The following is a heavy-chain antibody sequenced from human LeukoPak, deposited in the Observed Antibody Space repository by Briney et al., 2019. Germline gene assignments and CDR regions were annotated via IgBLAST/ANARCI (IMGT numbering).Heavy chain of an antibody. CDR1: GFTFSSYA. D-gene: IGHD2-2*01. CDR2: ISYDGSNK. J-gene: IGHJ3*02. Sequence: GGSLRLSCAASGFTFSSYAMHWVRQAPGKGLEWGAVISYDGSNKYYADSVKGRFTISRDNSKTTLYLKMHSLRAEDTAVYYCARVERYCSSTSCYGHDAFDIWGQGTMVTVSS. CDR3: ARVERYCSSTSCYGHDAFDI. V-gene: IGHV3-30-3*01.